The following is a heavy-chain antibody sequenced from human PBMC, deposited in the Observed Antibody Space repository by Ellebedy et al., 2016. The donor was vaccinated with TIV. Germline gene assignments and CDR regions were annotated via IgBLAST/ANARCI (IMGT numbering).Heavy chain of an antibody. CDR1: GGTFSSYA. CDR2: IIPILGIA. CDR3: ARAGSYCSSTSCWGGVGY. Sequence: SVKVSCXASGGTFSSYAISWVRQAPGQGLEWMGRIIPILGIANYAQKFQGRVTITADKSTSTAYMELSSLRSEDTAVYYCARAGSYCSSTSCWGGVGYWGQGTLVTVSS. V-gene: IGHV1-69*04. D-gene: IGHD2-2*01. J-gene: IGHJ4*02.